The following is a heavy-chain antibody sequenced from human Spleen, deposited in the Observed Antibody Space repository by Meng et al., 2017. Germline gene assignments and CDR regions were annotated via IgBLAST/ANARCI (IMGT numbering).Heavy chain of an antibody. CDR3: VRSSAWVRTGFDP. V-gene: IGHV4-34*10. D-gene: IGHD3-22*01. Sequence: QVQLRESGPALVKPSETLSLTCAVFGGSFSGYYCNWFRQPPGKGLEWIGGSDHFGNTIYNPSLKGRLTISVDTSKNQISLRLSSVTAADTAVYFCVRSSAWVRTGFDPWGQGTLVTVSS. CDR1: GGSFSGYY. J-gene: IGHJ5*02. CDR2: SDHFGNT.